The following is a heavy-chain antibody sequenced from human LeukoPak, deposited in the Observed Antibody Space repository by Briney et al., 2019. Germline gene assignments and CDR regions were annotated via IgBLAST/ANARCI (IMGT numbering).Heavy chain of an antibody. CDR3: VGETYYYDSSGNNWFDP. CDR1: GFTFSTYW. V-gene: IGHV3-7*04. CDR2: IKGDGSKE. J-gene: IGHJ5*02. D-gene: IGHD3-22*01. Sequence: GGSLRLSCGASGFTFSTYWMTWVRQAPGKGLEWVANIKGDGSKENYVDSVKGRFTISRDNAKNSMYLEMNSLRAEDTAVYYCVGETYYYDSSGNNWFDPWGQGTLVTVSS.